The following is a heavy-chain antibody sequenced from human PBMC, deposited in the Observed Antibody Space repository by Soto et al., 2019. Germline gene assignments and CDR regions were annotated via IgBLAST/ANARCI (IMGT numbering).Heavy chain of an antibody. J-gene: IGHJ4*02. Sequence: SETLFLTCTVSGGSISSSSYYWGWIRQPPGKGLEWIGSIYYSGSTYYNPSLKSRVTISVDTSKNQFSLKLSSVTAADTAVYYCARLWGRYDSSGYSHYWGQGTLVTVSS. CDR1: GGSISSSSYY. V-gene: IGHV4-39*01. CDR2: IYYSGST. D-gene: IGHD3-22*01. CDR3: ARLWGRYDSSGYSHY.